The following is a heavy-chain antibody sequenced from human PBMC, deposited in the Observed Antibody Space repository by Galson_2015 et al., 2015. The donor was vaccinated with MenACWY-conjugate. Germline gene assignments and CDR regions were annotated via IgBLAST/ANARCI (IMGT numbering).Heavy chain of an antibody. D-gene: IGHD6-19*01. CDR1: GITLSNYW. CDR2: IMQDGSEK. J-gene: IGHJ4*02. Sequence: SLRLSCAGSGITLSNYWMNWARQAPGKGLEWVGSIMQDGSEKNYVDSVKGRFTFSRDNAKNSLYLQMNSLRAEDTAVYYCARDEAVGGFDYWGQGTRVTVSS. V-gene: IGHV3-7*03. CDR3: ARDEAVGGFDY.